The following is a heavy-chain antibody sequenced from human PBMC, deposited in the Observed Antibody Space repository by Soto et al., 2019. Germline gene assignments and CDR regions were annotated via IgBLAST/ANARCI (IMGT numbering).Heavy chain of an antibody. Sequence: PSETLSLTCTVSGGSISSGDYYWSWIRQPPGKGLEWIGYIFYSGSTYYDPSLKSRLTISVDTSKNQFSLKLSSVIAADTAVYYCARAGYGSGSPFDYWGQGTLVTVSS. CDR2: IFYSGST. V-gene: IGHV4-30-4*01. CDR3: ARAGYGSGSPFDY. D-gene: IGHD3-10*01. J-gene: IGHJ4*02. CDR1: GGSISSGDYY.